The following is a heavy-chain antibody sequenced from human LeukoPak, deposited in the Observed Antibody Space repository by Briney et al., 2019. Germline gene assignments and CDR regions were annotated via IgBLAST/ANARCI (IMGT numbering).Heavy chain of an antibody. Sequence: GGSLRLSCTASGFTFNNAWMSWVRQAPGKGLEWVGRIKSRSDGGATDYAAPVTGRFTISRDDSRNTLYLEMNSLKTEDTAVYYCAKARSGWYWGDYWGQGTLVTVSS. D-gene: IGHD6-19*01. V-gene: IGHV3-15*01. J-gene: IGHJ4*02. CDR3: AKARSGWYWGDY. CDR2: IKSRSDGGAT. CDR1: GFTFNNAW.